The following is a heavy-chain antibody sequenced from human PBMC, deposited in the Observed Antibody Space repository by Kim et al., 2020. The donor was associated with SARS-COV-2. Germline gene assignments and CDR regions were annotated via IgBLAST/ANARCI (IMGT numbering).Heavy chain of an antibody. CDR3: ARDTDPWIQLWPKPYYYYYGMDV. J-gene: IGHJ6*02. D-gene: IGHD5-18*01. CDR2: INAGNGNT. Sequence: ASVKVSCKASGYTFTSYAMHWVRQAPGQRLEWMGWINAGNGNTKYSQKFQGRVTITRDTSASTAYMELSSLRSEDTAVYYCARDTDPWIQLWPKPYYYYYGMDVWGQGTTVTVSS. CDR1: GYTFTSYA. V-gene: IGHV1-3*01.